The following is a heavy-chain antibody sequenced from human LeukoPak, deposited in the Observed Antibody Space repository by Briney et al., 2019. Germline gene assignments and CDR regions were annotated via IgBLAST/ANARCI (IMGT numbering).Heavy chain of an antibody. CDR2: IIPILGIA. CDR1: GGTFSSYT. CDR3: AREDFWSGYNY. Sequence: SVKVSCKASGGTFSSYTISWVRQAPEQGLEWVGRIIPILGIANYAQKFPGRVTITADKSTSTAYMELSSLRSEDTAVYCCAREDFWSGYNYWGQGTLVTVSS. D-gene: IGHD3-3*01. J-gene: IGHJ4*02. V-gene: IGHV1-69*04.